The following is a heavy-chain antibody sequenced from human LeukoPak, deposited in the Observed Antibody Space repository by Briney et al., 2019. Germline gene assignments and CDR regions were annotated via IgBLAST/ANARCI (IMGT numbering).Heavy chain of an antibody. CDR3: ARDAECSGGSCYSGY. CDR2: IYSGGST. D-gene: IGHD2-15*01. CDR1: GFTVSSNY. V-gene: IGHV3-53*04. Sequence: GGSLRLSCAASGFTVSSNYMNWVRQAPGKGLEWVSVIYSGGSTYYADSVKSRFTISRHNSKNTLYLQMNSLRAEDTAVYYCARDAECSGGSCYSGYWGQGTLVTVSS. J-gene: IGHJ4*02.